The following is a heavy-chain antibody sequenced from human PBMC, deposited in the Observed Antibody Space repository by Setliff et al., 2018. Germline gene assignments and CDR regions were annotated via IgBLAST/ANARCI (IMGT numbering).Heavy chain of an antibody. CDR2: IYHSGST. CDR1: GYSISNDYF. J-gene: IGHJ4*02. V-gene: IGHV4-38-2*02. Sequence: SETLSLTCTVSGYSISNDYFWGSIRQPPGKGLEWIGSIYHSGSTSYYPSLKSRVTMSVDTSKNQFSLNLSSVTAADTAVYYCAKHRSYFDYWGQGTLVTVST. CDR3: AKHRSYFDY.